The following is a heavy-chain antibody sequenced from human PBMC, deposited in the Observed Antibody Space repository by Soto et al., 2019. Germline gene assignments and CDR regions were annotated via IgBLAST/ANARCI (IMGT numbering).Heavy chain of an antibody. CDR3: ARGGYYYDSSGYYRDYFDY. V-gene: IGHV1-2*02. CDR2: INPNSGGT. D-gene: IGHD3-22*01. J-gene: IGHJ4*02. Sequence: GASVKVSCKASGYTFTGYYMHWVLQAPGQGREWLGWINPNSGGTNYAQKFQGRVTMTRDTSISTAYMELSRLRSDDTAVYYCARGGYYYDSSGYYRDYFDYWGQGTLVTVSS. CDR1: GYTFTGYY.